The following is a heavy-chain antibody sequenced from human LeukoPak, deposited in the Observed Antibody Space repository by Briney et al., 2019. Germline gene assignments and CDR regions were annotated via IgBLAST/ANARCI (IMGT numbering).Heavy chain of an antibody. CDR3: ANGQLDYYDSSGYYYESGY. CDR2: ISGSGGST. J-gene: IGHJ4*02. D-gene: IGHD3-22*01. V-gene: IGHV3-23*01. CDR1: GFTFSSYA. Sequence: GGSLRLSCAASGFTFSSYAMSWVRQAPGKGLEWVSAISGSGGSTYYADSVKGRFTISRDNSRNTLYLQMNSLRAEDTAVYYCANGQLDYYDSSGYYYESGYWGQGTLVTVSS.